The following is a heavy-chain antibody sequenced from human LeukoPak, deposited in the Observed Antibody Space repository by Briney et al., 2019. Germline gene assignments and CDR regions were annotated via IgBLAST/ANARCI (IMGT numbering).Heavy chain of an antibody. J-gene: IGHJ6*04. CDR3: AELGITMIGGV. Sequence: GGSLRLSCAASGFTFSSHDMHWIRQAPGKGLEWVSYISYTGDSIYYADSVKGRFTISRDNAKNSVYLQMNSLRAEDTAVYYCAELGITMIGGVWGKGTTVTISS. CDR2: ISYTGDSI. V-gene: IGHV3-11*04. D-gene: IGHD3-10*02. CDR1: GFTFSSHD.